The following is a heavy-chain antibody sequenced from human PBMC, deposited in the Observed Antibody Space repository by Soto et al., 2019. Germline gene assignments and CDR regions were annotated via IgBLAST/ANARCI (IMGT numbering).Heavy chain of an antibody. CDR3: TRVGDAFKTGH. J-gene: IGHJ4*02. CDR2: IHYSGST. CDR1: GDSVTIGTYY. Sequence: QVQLQASGPGLVKPSETLSLTCTVPGDSVTIGTYYWSWIRQPQGKGLEWIGFIHYSGSTNSTPSRLIRFPMAVDTSKNHFSLQLPSAHAAGTAVYYSTRVGDAFKTGHWGPGTLGTVS. D-gene: IGHD1-26*01. V-gene: IGHV4-61*01.